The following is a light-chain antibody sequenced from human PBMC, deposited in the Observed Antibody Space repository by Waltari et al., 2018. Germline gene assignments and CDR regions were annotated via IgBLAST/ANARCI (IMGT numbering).Light chain of an antibody. Sequence: QSVLTQPPSASGTPGQRVTISSSGSYSNIGTNLVYWYQQLPGTAPNLIIYKPDQWPSGVPDRFSGSKSGTTASLAISGLRSEDEANYYCAAWDDSLTGVVFGGGTKLTVL. CDR2: KPD. CDR3: AAWDDSLTGVV. V-gene: IGLV1-47*01. J-gene: IGLJ2*01. CDR1: YSNIGTNL.